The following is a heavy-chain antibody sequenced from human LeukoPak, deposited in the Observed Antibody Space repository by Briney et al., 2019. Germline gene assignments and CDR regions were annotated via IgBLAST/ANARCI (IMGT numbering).Heavy chain of an antibody. CDR1: GYSISSGRY. V-gene: IGHV4-38-2*01. Sequence: PSEPLSLICAVSGYSISSGRYWGWIRQPPGKGLEWIGSVFHSGTTYYNPSLKSRVTISVDTSKNQFSLNLRSVTAADTAVYYCARSLSTAGIDYWGQGTLVTVSS. J-gene: IGHJ4*02. D-gene: IGHD2-2*01. CDR3: ARSLSTAGIDY. CDR2: VFHSGTT.